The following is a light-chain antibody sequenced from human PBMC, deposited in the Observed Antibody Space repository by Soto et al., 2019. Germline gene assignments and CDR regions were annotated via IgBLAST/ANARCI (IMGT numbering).Light chain of an antibody. CDR2: DTS. Sequence: EIVLTQSPATLSLSPGERATLSCRASQTVGSYLAWFRQTPGQAPRLLIYDTSIRATGIPARFSGSGSGTEFTLTINSLQSEDFAVYYCQQYNNWPRTFGQGTKVDIK. V-gene: IGKV3D-15*01. J-gene: IGKJ1*01. CDR1: QTVGSY. CDR3: QQYNNWPRT.